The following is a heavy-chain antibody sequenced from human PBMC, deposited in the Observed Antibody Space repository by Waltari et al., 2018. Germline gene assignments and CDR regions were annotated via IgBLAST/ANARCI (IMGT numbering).Heavy chain of an antibody. CDR2: IDSSGST. CDR1: GITVGNNY. CDR3: ARDPPGVAAAGPGRG. V-gene: IGHV3-66*02. Sequence: EVQLVESGGGLVQPGGSLRLSCAASGITVGNNYMSWVRQAPGKGLELSSLIDSSGSTYYADSVKGRVTISRDNSKNTLYLQMNSLRSEDTAVYFCARDPPGVAAAGPGRGWGQGTLVTVSS. D-gene: IGHD6-25*01. J-gene: IGHJ4*02.